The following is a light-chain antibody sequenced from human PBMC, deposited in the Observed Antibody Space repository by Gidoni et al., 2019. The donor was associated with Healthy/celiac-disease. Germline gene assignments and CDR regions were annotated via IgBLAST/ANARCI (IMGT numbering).Light chain of an antibody. V-gene: IGKV3-20*01. CDR3: QQYGSSPSYT. CDR2: GAS. J-gene: IGKJ2*01. CDR1: QRVSSSY. Sequence: EIVLTQSPGTLSLSPGERATLSCRASQRVSSSYLAWYQQQPGQAPRPLICGASSRATCIPDRFSGSGSGTDFTLSISRLEPEDFAVYYCQQYGSSPSYTFGQGTKLEIK.